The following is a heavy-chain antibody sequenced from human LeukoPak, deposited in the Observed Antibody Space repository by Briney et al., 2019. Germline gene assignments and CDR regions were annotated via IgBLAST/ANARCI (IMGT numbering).Heavy chain of an antibody. CDR3: ARGNDYYYYMDV. D-gene: IGHD1-1*01. J-gene: IGHJ6*03. Sequence: PSETLSLTCIISNGSISDDYWSWIRQPPGKGLEWIGYIYYSGSTNYNPSLKSRVTISVDRSKNQFSLKLSSVTAADTAVYYCARGNDYYYYMDVWGKGTTVTVSS. V-gene: IGHV4-59*01. CDR2: IYYSGST. CDR1: NGSISDDY.